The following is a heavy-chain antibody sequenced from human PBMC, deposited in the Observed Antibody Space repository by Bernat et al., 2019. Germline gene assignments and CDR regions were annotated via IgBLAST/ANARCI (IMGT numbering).Heavy chain of an antibody. CDR2: IYPGDSDT. D-gene: IGHD6-13*01. Sequence: LVQSGAEVKKPGESLKISCKGSGYSFTSYWIGWVRQMPGKGLEWMGIIYPGDSDTRYSPSFQGQVTISADKSISTAYLQWSSLKASDTAMYYCARPGYSSSWVDAFDIWGQGTMVTVSS. J-gene: IGHJ3*02. CDR3: ARPGYSSSWVDAFDI. V-gene: IGHV5-51*01. CDR1: GYSFTSYW.